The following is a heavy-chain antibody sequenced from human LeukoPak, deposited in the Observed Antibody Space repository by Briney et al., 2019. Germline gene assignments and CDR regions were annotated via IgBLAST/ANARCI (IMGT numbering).Heavy chain of an antibody. CDR2: IRSDGSST. CDR3: ARNGGDNYGDLEY. V-gene: IGHV3-74*01. J-gene: IGHJ4*02. CDR1: GFTFSSYW. Sequence: GGSMRLSCAASGFTFSSYWMQWVRQAPGKGLVWVSRIRSDGSSTSYADSVKGRFTISRDNAKITLYLQMNSLIAEDTAVYCCARNGGDNYGDLEYWGQGTLVTVSS. D-gene: IGHD4-17*01.